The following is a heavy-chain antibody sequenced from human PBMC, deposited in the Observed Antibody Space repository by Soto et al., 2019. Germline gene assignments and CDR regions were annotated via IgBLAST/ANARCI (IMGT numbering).Heavy chain of an antibody. Sequence: PSETLSLTCTVSGGSISSGGYYWSWIRQHPGKGLEWIGCIYYSGSTYYNPSLKSRVTISVDTSKNQFSLKLSSVTAADTAVYYCARFWGYYDSSGYYYEAVYYFDYWGQGTLVTVSS. J-gene: IGHJ4*02. CDR2: IYYSGST. V-gene: IGHV4-31*03. CDR1: GGSISSGGYY. D-gene: IGHD3-22*01. CDR3: ARFWGYYDSSGYYYEAVYYFDY.